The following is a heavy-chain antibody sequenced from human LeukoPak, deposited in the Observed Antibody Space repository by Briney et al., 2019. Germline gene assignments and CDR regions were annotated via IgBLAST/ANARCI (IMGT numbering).Heavy chain of an antibody. CDR2: IYSGGST. D-gene: IGHD6-19*01. CDR3: AKTVVSGIAGADY. J-gene: IGHJ4*02. Sequence: GGSLRLSCAASGFTVSSNYMSWVRQAPGKGLEWVSVIYSGGSTYYADSVKGRFTISRDNSKNTLYLQMNSLRAEDTAVYYCAKTVVSGIAGADYWGQGTLVTVSS. V-gene: IGHV3-66*01. CDR1: GFTVSSNY.